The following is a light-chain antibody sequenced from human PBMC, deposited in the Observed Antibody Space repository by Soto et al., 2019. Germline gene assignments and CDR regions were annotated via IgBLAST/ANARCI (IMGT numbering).Light chain of an antibody. CDR1: STDIGGYDY. J-gene: IGLJ1*01. V-gene: IGLV2-14*01. Sequence: QLVLTQPASVSGSPGQSITISCTGTSTDIGGYDYVSWYQHHPGKAPKLMIYGVNYRPSGVSNRFSGSKSGSTASLTISGLQAEDEAVYYCSSYTSSSTLNVFGTGTKLTVL. CDR2: GVN. CDR3: SSYTSSSTLNV.